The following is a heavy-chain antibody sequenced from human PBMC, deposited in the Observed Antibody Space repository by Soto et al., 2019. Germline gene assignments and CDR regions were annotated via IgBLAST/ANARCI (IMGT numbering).Heavy chain of an antibody. CDR3: ARLDSAMVTYGLDV. D-gene: IGHD5-18*01. J-gene: IGHJ6*02. Sequence: ASVEVSCKASGYTFISYGISWVRQAPGQGLEWMGWINSYNENTNYVQRLQGRVTMTTDTSTSTAYMELRSLISDDTAVYYCARLDSAMVTYGLDVWGQGTTVTVSS. V-gene: IGHV1-18*01. CDR2: INSYNENT. CDR1: GYTFISYG.